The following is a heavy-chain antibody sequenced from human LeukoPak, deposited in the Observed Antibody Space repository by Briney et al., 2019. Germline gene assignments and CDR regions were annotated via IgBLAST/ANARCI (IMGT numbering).Heavy chain of an antibody. D-gene: IGHD2-15*01. Sequence: GGSLRLSCAASGFTFSNYAMHWVRQAPGKGLEWVAVISYDGSNKYYADSVKGRFTISRDNSKNTLYLQMNSLRAEDTAVYYCAREVAGDAFDIWGQGTMVTVSS. CDR3: AREVAGDAFDI. J-gene: IGHJ3*02. CDR2: ISYDGSNK. CDR1: GFTFSNYA. V-gene: IGHV3-30-3*01.